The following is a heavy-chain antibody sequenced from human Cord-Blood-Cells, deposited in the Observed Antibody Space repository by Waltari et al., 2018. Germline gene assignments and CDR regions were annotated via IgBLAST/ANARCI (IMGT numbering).Heavy chain of an antibody. CDR3: ARVGCSSTSCYYYYYMDV. J-gene: IGHJ6*03. CDR1: GGSISSYY. Sequence: QVQLQESGPGLVKPSETLSLTCPVSGGSISSYYWSWIRQPAGQGLEWIGRIYTSGSTNYNPSLKSRVTMSVDTSKNQFSLKLSSVTAADTAVYYCARVGCSSTSCYYYYYMDVWGKGTTVTVSS. CDR2: IYTSGST. V-gene: IGHV4-4*07. D-gene: IGHD2-2*01.